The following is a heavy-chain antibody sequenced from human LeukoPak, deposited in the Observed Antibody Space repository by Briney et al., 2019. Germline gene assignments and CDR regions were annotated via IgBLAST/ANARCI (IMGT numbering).Heavy chain of an antibody. Sequence: SQTLSLTCTVSGGFISSGGYYWSWIRQHPGKGLEWIGYIYYSGSTYYNPSLKSRVTISVDTSKKQFSLKLSSVTAADTAVYYCARADCSGGSCYTFDYWGQGTLVTVSS. CDR1: GGFISSGGYY. D-gene: IGHD2-15*01. CDR2: IYYSGST. V-gene: IGHV4-31*03. CDR3: ARADCSGGSCYTFDY. J-gene: IGHJ4*02.